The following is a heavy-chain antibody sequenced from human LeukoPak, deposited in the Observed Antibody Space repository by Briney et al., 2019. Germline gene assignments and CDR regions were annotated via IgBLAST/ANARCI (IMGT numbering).Heavy chain of an antibody. Sequence: SETLSLTCAVSGYSISSGSYWGWIRQPPGKGLEWIGIIYHTGRSYYYNPSLKSRVTISIDTSKNQFSLKLSSVTAADTAVYYCARGDLGTSIFGVVFANWFDPWGQGTLVTVSS. CDR2: IYHTGRSY. CDR1: GYSISSGSY. CDR3: ARGDLGTSIFGVVFANWFDP. V-gene: IGHV4-38-2*01. J-gene: IGHJ5*02. D-gene: IGHD3-3*01.